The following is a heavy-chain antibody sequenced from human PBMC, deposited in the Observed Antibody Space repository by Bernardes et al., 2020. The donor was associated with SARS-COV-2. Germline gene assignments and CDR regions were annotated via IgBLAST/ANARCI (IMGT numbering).Heavy chain of an antibody. D-gene: IGHD3-22*01. Sequence: AAVKVSCKASGYTFISNYIHWVRQAPGQGLEWLGMINPNGGSKGYAQKLQGRVTMTRDTSTTTVYMELSGLKSEDTAVYYCARAQHSSARYGVDVWGPGTMVTVS. CDR2: INPNGGSK. CDR1: GYTFISNY. V-gene: IGHV1-46*03. J-gene: IGHJ6*02. CDR3: ARAQHSSARYGVDV.